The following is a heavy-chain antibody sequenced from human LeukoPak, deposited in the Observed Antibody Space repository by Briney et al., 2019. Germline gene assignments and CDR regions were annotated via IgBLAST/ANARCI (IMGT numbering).Heavy chain of an antibody. V-gene: IGHV4-34*01. CDR1: GGSFSGYY. J-gene: IGHJ4*02. Sequence: SETLSHTCAVYGGSFSGYYWSGIRQPPGKGLEWIGEINHSGSTNYNPSLKSRVTISVDTSKNQFSLKLSSVTAADTAVYYCARGYYYGSGSSFDYWGQGTLVTVSS. CDR2: INHSGST. CDR3: ARGYYYGSGSSFDY. D-gene: IGHD3-10*01.